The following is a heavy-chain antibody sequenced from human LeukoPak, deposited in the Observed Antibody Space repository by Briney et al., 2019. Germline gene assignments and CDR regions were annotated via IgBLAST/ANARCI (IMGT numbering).Heavy chain of an antibody. J-gene: IGHJ4*02. V-gene: IGHV1-2*02. Sequence: ASVKVSCKASGYTFTGYYMHWVRQAPGQGLEWMGWINPNSGGTNYAQKFQGRVTMTRDTSISTAYMELSRLRSDDTAMYYCARATTYYYDSSGYRDWGQGTLVTVSS. CDR1: GYTFTGYY. CDR3: ARATTYYYDSSGYRD. D-gene: IGHD3-22*01. CDR2: INPNSGGT.